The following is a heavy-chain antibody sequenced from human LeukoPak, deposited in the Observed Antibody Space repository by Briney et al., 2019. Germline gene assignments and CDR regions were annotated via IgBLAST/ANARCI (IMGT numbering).Heavy chain of an antibody. D-gene: IGHD5-18*01. Sequence: GGSLRLSCAASGFTFSSYTMIWVRQAPGKGLEWVSAISGSGDSTYYADSVKSRFTISRDNSKNTLYLQMNSLRAEDTALYYCAKSGYSYCSYYYGMDVWGQGTTVTVSS. CDR3: AKSGYSYCSYYYGMDV. CDR2: ISGSGDST. J-gene: IGHJ6*02. CDR1: GFTFSSYT. V-gene: IGHV3-23*01.